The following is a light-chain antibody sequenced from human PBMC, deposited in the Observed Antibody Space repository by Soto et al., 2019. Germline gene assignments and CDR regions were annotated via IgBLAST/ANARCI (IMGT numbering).Light chain of an antibody. Sequence: QSALTQPASVSGSPGQSIAISCTGTSSDVGRYNYVSWYQQHPGKAPKLMIYEVSNRPSGVSNRFSGSKSGNTASLTISRLQAEDEADYYCSAYTTSSTTLYVFGTGTKVTVL. J-gene: IGLJ1*01. CDR2: EVS. V-gene: IGLV2-14*01. CDR3: SAYTTSSTTLYV. CDR1: SSDVGRYNY.